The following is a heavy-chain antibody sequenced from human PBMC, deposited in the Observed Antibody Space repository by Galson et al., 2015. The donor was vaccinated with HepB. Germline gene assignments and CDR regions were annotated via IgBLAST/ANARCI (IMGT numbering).Heavy chain of an antibody. Sequence: SVKVSCKASGYTFTSYYMHWVRQAPGQGLEWMGIINPSDGSTSYAQKLQGRVTMTRDTSTSTVYMELSSLRSEDTAVYYCARDANYYGMDVWGQGTTVTVSS. V-gene: IGHV1-46*04. CDR3: ARDANYYGMDV. CDR1: GYTFTSYY. J-gene: IGHJ6*02. CDR2: INPSDGST.